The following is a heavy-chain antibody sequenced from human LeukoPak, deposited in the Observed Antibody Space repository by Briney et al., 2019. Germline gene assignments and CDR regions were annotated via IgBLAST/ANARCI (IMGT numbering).Heavy chain of an antibody. CDR3: ARAHVTGVDAFDI. CDR1: GFSFNSHA. V-gene: IGHV3-7*01. CDR2: IKKDGSEK. J-gene: IGHJ3*02. D-gene: IGHD2-21*02. Sequence: GGSLRLSCEASGFSFNSHAMSWVRQAPGKGLEGVANIKKDGSEKYYVDSVKGRFTISRDNTKNSLYLEMNSLRAEDTAVYYCARAHVTGVDAFDIWGQGTMVTVSS.